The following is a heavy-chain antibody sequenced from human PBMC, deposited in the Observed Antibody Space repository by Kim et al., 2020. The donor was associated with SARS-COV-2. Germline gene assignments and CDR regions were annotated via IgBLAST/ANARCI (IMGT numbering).Heavy chain of an antibody. CDR2: IYPLDSDT. CDR3: ARGGYIYHNYYFDI. CDR1: GDHITDYW. V-gene: IGHV5-51*01. D-gene: IGHD5-12*01. J-gene: IGHJ2*01. Sequence: VESLKISCEVSGDHITDYWFALVRQKAGKGLECMGTIYPLDSDTRYVPSFAPQVTISVDKSTSTVYLHWSGLKAAHTATYYCARGGYIYHNYYFDIWGRG.